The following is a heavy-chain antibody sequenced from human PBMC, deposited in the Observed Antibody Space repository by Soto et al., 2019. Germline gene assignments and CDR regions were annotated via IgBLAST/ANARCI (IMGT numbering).Heavy chain of an antibody. CDR1: GFTFSSYG. D-gene: IGHD3-9*01. V-gene: IGHV3-33*01. Sequence: GGSLRLSCAASGFTFSSYGMHWVRQAPGKGLEWVAVIWYDGSNKYYADSVKGRFTISRDNSKNTLYLQMNSLRAEDTAVYYCARDAEYYDILTGYYSRYYYYGMDVWGQGTTVTVSS. J-gene: IGHJ6*02. CDR3: ARDAEYYDILTGYYSRYYYYGMDV. CDR2: IWYDGSNK.